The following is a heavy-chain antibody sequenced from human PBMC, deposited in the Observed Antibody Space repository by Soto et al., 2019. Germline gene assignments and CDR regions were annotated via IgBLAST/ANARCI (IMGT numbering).Heavy chain of an antibody. J-gene: IGHJ4*02. V-gene: IGHV4-4*02. CDR2: ISHIRGA. CDR3: ASLFTRIAVAGSPPPCY. CDR1: SGSISNDDW. Sequence: PSETLSLTCAISSGSISNDDWWSWVRQPPGKGLEWIGEISHIRGANYNPSLKSRVTISIDTSRNQLSLKLTSVTAADTAVYYCASLFTRIAVAGSPPPCYWGQGTLVTVSS. D-gene: IGHD6-19*01.